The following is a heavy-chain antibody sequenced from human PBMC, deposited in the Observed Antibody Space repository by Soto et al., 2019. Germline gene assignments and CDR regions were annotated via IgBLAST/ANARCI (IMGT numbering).Heavy chain of an antibody. D-gene: IGHD2-21*02. V-gene: IGHV3-9*01. CDR1: GFTFDDYA. CDR2: ISWSGSSV. Sequence: EVQLVESGGGLVQPGRSLRISCAASGFTFDDYAMHWVRQAPGKGLEWVSGISWSGSSVGYGDSVKGRFTVSRDNAKNYLYLQMNSLRAEDTALYYCAKASLPAGGLYYGLDVWGHGTTVTVSS. CDR3: AKASLPAGGLYYGLDV. J-gene: IGHJ6*02.